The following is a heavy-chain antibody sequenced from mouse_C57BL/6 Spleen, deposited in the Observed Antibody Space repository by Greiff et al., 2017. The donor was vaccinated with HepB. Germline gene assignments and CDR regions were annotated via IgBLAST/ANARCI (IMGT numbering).Heavy chain of an antibody. CDR1: GFTFSSYA. CDR3: ARDPRGLDY. J-gene: IGHJ2*01. V-gene: IGHV5-4*01. CDR2: ISDGGSYT. Sequence: VQLKESGGGLVKPGGSLKLSCAASGFTFSSYAMSWVRQTPEKRLEWVATISDGGSYTYYPDNVKGRFTISRDNAKNNLYLQMSHLKSEDTAMYYCARDPRGLDYWGQGTTLTVSS.